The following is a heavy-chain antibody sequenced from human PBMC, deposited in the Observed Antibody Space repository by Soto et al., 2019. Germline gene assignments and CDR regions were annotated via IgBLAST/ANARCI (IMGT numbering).Heavy chain of an antibody. V-gene: IGHV3-7*03. CDR1: EFTFSSYW. CDR3: ARGSSRFDD. D-gene: IGHD6-13*01. J-gene: IGHJ4*02. Sequence: GGSLRLSCAASEFTFSSYWMSWVRQAPGKGLEWVANIKEDGREKYYVDSVKGRFTISRDNVKNSLYLQMNSLRAEDTAVYYCARGSSRFDDWGQGTLVTVSS. CDR2: IKEDGREK.